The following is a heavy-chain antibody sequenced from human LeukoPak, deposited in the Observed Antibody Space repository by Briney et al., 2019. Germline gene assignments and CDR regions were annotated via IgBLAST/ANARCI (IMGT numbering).Heavy chain of an antibody. V-gene: IGHV3-30*18. CDR2: ISYDGSNK. D-gene: IGHD2-15*01. Sequence: GGSLRLSCAASGFTFSSYGMHWVRQAPGKGLEWVAVISYDGSNKYYADSVKGRFTISRDNSKTTLYLQMNSLRAEDTAVYYCAKDAGYCSGGSCYPSFDYWGQGTLVTVSS. CDR3: AKDAGYCSGGSCYPSFDY. CDR1: GFTFSSYG. J-gene: IGHJ4*02.